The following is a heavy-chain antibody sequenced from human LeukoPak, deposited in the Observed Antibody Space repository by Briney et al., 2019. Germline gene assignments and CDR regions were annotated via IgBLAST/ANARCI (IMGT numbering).Heavy chain of an antibody. CDR2: ICDGGNGK. CDR1: AFTFSSYG. J-gene: IGHJ4*02. CDR3: AKDLDYGDYAPDFDY. D-gene: IGHD4-17*01. Sequence: PGGSLRLSCAASAFTFSSYGMNWVRQAPGKGLEWVASICDGGNGKFYADSVRGRFTISRDNSKNTLYLQMRSLRDEDTAVYYCAKDLDYGDYAPDFDYWGQGTLVTVSS. V-gene: IGHV3-33*06.